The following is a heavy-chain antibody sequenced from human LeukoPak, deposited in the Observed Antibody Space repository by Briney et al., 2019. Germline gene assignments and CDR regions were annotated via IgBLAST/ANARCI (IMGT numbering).Heavy chain of an antibody. CDR1: GGSISSSSYY. J-gene: IGHJ5*02. V-gene: IGHV4-39*07. CDR2: IYYSGST. Sequence: PSETLSLTCTVSGGSISSSSYYWGWIRQPPGKGLEWIGSIYYSGSTYYNPSLKSRVTISVDTSKNQFSLKLSSVTAADTAVYYCARRRIVVVVAATRARRGWFDPWGQGTLVTVSS. CDR3: ARRRIVVVVAATRARRGWFDP. D-gene: IGHD2-15*01.